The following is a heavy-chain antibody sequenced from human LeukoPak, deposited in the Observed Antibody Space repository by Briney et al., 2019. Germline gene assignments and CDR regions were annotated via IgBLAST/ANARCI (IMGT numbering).Heavy chain of an antibody. D-gene: IGHD2-2*01. Sequence: PGGSLRLSCAASGFTFSSYGMHWVRQAPGKGLEWVAVIWYDGSNKYYADSVKGRFTISRDNSKNTLYLQMNSLRAEDTAVYYCAKGVPGTAYYYYMDVWGKGTTVTVSS. CDR3: AKGVPGTAYYYYMDV. CDR1: GFTFSSYG. CDR2: IWYDGSNK. J-gene: IGHJ6*03. V-gene: IGHV3-33*06.